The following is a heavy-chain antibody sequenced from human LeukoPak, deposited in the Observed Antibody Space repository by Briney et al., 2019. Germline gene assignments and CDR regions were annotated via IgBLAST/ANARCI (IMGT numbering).Heavy chain of an antibody. Sequence: KPSETLSLTCTVSGGSISSSSYYWGWIRQPPGKGLEWIGSIYYSGSTYYNPSLKSRVTISVDTSKNQFSLKLSSVTAADTAVYYCAREVPTEMWCSSTSCYLGAFDIWGQGTMVTVSS. V-gene: IGHV4-39*07. CDR1: GGSISSSSYY. CDR2: IYYSGST. J-gene: IGHJ3*02. D-gene: IGHD2-2*01. CDR3: AREVPTEMWCSSTSCYLGAFDI.